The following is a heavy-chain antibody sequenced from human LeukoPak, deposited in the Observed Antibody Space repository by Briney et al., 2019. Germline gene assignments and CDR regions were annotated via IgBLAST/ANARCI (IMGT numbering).Heavy chain of an antibody. V-gene: IGHV3-48*01. J-gene: IGHJ4*02. CDR2: ISSSSSTI. D-gene: IGHD3-10*01. CDR3: AKESPLLWFGELSSIDY. Sequence: GGSLRLSCAASGFTFSSYSMNWVRQAPGKGLEWVSYISSSSSTIYYADSVKGRFTISRDNAKNTLYLQMNSLRAEDTAVYYCAKESPLLWFGELSSIDYWGQGTLVTVSS. CDR1: GFTFSSYS.